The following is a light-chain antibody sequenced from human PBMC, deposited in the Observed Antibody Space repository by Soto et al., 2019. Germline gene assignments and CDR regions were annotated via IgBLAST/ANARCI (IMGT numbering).Light chain of an antibody. CDR2: EVS. V-gene: IGLV2-14*01. CDR3: SSYTSSATLV. CDR1: TSDIGTYNY. Sequence: QSALTQPASVSGSPGQSITISCSGATSDIGTYNYVSWYQHHPGKVPKVIIYEVSNRPSGVSNRFSGSKSGNTASLTISGLQAEDEADYYCSSYTSSATLVFGEGTKVTVL. J-gene: IGLJ3*02.